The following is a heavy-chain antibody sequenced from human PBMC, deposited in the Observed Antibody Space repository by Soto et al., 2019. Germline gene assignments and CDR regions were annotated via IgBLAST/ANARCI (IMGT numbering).Heavy chain of an antibody. CDR3: ASYSYGLYYFDY. V-gene: IGHV3-53*02. J-gene: IGHJ4*02. Sequence: EVQLVETGGGLIQPGGSLRLSCAASGFTVSSNSMSWVRQAPGKGLEWVSVIYSGGSTYYADSVKGRFTISRDNSKNTLYLQMNSLRAEDTAVYYCASYSYGLYYFDYWGQGTLVTVSS. CDR1: GFTVSSNS. CDR2: IYSGGST. D-gene: IGHD5-18*01.